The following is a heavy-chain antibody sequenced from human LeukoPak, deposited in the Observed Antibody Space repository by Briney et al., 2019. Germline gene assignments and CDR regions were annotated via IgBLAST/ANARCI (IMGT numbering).Heavy chain of an antibody. D-gene: IGHD6-13*01. CDR2: IYSGGST. J-gene: IGHJ6*02. CDR3: ARDLGRRGSSSWYGGDYYYGMDV. Sequence: GGSLRLSCAASGFTVSSNYMSWVRQAPGKGLEWVSVIYSGGSTYYADSVKGRFTISRDNSKNTLYLQMNSLRAEDTAVYYCARDLGRRGSSSWYGGDYYYGMDVWGQGTTVTVSS. CDR1: GFTVSSNY. V-gene: IGHV3-66*01.